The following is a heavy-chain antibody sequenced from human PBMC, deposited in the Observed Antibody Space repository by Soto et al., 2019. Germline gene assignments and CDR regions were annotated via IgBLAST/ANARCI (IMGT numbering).Heavy chain of an antibody. J-gene: IGHJ4*02. CDR2: INHSGST. CDR3: ARGGTTDY. V-gene: IGHV4-34*01. Sequence: LSLTCAVYGGSFSGYYWSWIRQPPGKGLEWIGEINHSGSTNYNPSLKSRVTISVDTSKNQFSLKLSSVTAADTVVYYCARGGTTDYWGQGTLVTVSS. CDR1: GGSFSGYY. D-gene: IGHD1-7*01.